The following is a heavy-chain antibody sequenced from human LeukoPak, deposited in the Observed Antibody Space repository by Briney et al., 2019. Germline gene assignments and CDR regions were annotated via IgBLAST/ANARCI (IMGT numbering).Heavy chain of an antibody. CDR1: GFTFSSYA. D-gene: IGHD3-10*01. V-gene: IGHV3-23*01. Sequence: GGSLRLSCAASGFTFSSYAMSWVRQAPGKGLEWVSAISGSGGSTYYADSVKGRFTISRDNSKNTLYLQMNSLRAEDTAVYYCAKGVYGSGSYHWFDPWGQGTLVTVSS. CDR2: ISGSGGST. J-gene: IGHJ5*02. CDR3: AKGVYGSGSYHWFDP.